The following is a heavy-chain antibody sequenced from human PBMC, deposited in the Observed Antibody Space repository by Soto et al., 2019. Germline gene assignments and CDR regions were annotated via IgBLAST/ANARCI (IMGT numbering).Heavy chain of an antibody. CDR1: GFTVSRNY. J-gene: IGHJ4*02. V-gene: IGHV3-53*02. Sequence: EVQLAETGGGLIQPGGSLRLSCAVSGFTVSRNYMTWVRQAPGKGLEWVSVIYSGGSTYYADSVKGRFSISRDISKNTLYLQMNSLRVEDTAVYYCASGYSVYFDFWGQGNLVTVSS. CDR3: ASGYSVYFDF. CDR2: IYSGGST. D-gene: IGHD3-22*01.